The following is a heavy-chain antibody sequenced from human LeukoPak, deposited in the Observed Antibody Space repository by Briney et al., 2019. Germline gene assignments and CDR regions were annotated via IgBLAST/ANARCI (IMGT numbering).Heavy chain of an antibody. CDR3: AKDPRGGYCSGGSCYSHYYYYMDV. CDR1: GFTFSSYD. Sequence: GGSLRLSCAASGFTFSSYDMSWVRQAPGEVREWVSAISGGGGNTFYGGSVKGRFTNSRDNSKNTLYLQMNSLRAEDTAVYYCAKDPRGGYCSGGSCYSHYYYYMDVWGKGTTVTVSS. CDR2: ISGGGGNT. D-gene: IGHD2-15*01. V-gene: IGHV3-23*01. J-gene: IGHJ6*03.